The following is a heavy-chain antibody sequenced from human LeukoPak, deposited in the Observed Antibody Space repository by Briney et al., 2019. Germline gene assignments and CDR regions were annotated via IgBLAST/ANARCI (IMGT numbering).Heavy chain of an antibody. J-gene: IGHJ4*02. Sequence: PGGSLRLSCAASGFTFSNAWMSWVRQAPGKGLEWVGRIKSKTDGGTTDYAAPVKGRFTISRDDSKNTLYLQMNSLKTEDTAVYYCTTYSPHLWFGGLYQEFDYWGQGTLVTVSS. CDR1: GFTFSNAW. D-gene: IGHD3-10*01. CDR2: IKSKTDGGTT. CDR3: TTYSPHLWFGGLYQEFDY. V-gene: IGHV3-15*01.